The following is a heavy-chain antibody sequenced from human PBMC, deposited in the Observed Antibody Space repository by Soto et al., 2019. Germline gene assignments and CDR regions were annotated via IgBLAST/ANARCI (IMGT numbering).Heavy chain of an antibody. CDR1: GFTFRTYT. CDR3: ARDGITIFGVVIARYYGMDV. V-gene: IGHV3-21*01. CDR2: IRGFSPYT. D-gene: IGHD3-3*01. J-gene: IGHJ6*02. Sequence: GGSLRLSCVASGFTFRTYTMNWVRQAPGKGLEWVSGIRGFSPYTFYAESVKGRFTISRDNAKNSLYLQMNSLGVGDTAVYYCARDGITIFGVVIARYYGMDVWGQGTTVTVSS.